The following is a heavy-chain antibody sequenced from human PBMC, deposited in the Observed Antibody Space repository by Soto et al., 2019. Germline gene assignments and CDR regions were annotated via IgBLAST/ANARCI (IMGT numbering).Heavy chain of an antibody. J-gene: IGHJ6*03. CDR1: GYSFTSYW. Sequence: GESLKISCKGSGYSFTSYWIGWVRQMPGKGLEWMGIIYPGDSDTRYSPSFQGQVTISADKSISTAYLQWSSLKASDTAMYYCARQDIVVVPAAMGGYYYYMDVWGKGTTVTV. D-gene: IGHD2-2*01. CDR3: ARQDIVVVPAAMGGYYYYMDV. CDR2: IYPGDSDT. V-gene: IGHV5-51*01.